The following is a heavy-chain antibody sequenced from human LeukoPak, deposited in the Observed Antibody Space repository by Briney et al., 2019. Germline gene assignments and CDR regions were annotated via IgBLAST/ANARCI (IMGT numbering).Heavy chain of an antibody. Sequence: GGSLRLSCAASGFTASSNYMSWVRQAPGKGLEWVSAIYSGGSTYYADYVKGRFSISRDNSKNTLYLQMNSLRAEDTAVYYCARARYYDSTGYGALDIWGQGTMVTVSS. D-gene: IGHD3-22*01. CDR3: ARARYYDSTGYGALDI. V-gene: IGHV3-53*01. CDR2: IYSGGST. J-gene: IGHJ3*02. CDR1: GFTASSNY.